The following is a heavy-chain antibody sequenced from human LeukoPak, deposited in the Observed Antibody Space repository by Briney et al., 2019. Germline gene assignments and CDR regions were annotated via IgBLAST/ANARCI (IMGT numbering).Heavy chain of an antibody. CDR3: ARKTGYSSSWSRGHAFDI. Sequence: GRSLRLSCAVSGFTFDDYAMHWVRQVPGKGLEWVSGINWNSDSIGYADSVKGRFTTSRDNAKNSLYLQMNSLRAEDTALYYCARKTGYSSSWSRGHAFDIWGQGTMVTVSS. J-gene: IGHJ3*02. CDR1: GFTFDDYA. D-gene: IGHD6-13*01. CDR2: INWNSDSI. V-gene: IGHV3-9*01.